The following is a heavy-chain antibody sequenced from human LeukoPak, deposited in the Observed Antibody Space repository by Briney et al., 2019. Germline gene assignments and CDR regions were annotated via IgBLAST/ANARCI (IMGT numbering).Heavy chain of an antibody. CDR1: GFTFSSYE. CDR2: ISSSGSTI. V-gene: IGHV3-48*03. Sequence: PGGSLRLSCAASGFTFSSYEMNWVRQAPGKGLEWVSYISSSGSTIYYADSVKGRFTISRDNAKNSLYLRMNSLRAEDTAVYYCATASERYDYVWGSYRPPEYWGQGTLVTASS. D-gene: IGHD3-16*02. CDR3: ATASERYDYVWGSYRPPEY. J-gene: IGHJ4*02.